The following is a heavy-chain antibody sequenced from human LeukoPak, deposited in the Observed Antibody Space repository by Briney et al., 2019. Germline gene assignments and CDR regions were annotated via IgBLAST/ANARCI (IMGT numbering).Heavy chain of an antibody. CDR3: ARDVAGYYDSSGYLYYSDY. Sequence: GGSLRLSCAASGFTFSSYSMNWVRQAPGKGLEWVSSISSSSSYIYYADSVKGRFTVSRDNAKNSLYLQMNSLRAEDTAVYYCARDVAGYYDSSGYLYYSDYWGQGTLVTVSS. J-gene: IGHJ4*02. CDR1: GFTFSSYS. V-gene: IGHV3-21*01. CDR2: ISSSSSYI. D-gene: IGHD3-22*01.